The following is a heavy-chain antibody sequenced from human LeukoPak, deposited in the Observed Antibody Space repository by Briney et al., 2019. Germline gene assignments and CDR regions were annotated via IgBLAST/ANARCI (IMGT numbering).Heavy chain of an antibody. Sequence: GGSLRLSCAASGFTFSSYAMSWVRQAPGKGLERVSAISGSGGSTYYADSVKGRFTISRDNSKNTLYLQMNSLRAEDTAVYYCAKDLNGYSSSWYLAEYFQHWGQGTLVTVSS. CDR2: ISGSGGST. D-gene: IGHD6-13*01. CDR1: GFTFSSYA. CDR3: AKDLNGYSSSWYLAEYFQH. V-gene: IGHV3-23*01. J-gene: IGHJ1*01.